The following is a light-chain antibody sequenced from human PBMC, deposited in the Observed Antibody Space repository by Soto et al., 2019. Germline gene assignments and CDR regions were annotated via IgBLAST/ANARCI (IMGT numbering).Light chain of an antibody. CDR2: QDS. J-gene: IGLJ2*01. V-gene: IGLV3-1*01. CDR1: KLGDKY. Sequence: ELTQPPSVSVSPGQTASLTCSGDKLGDKYACWYQQKPGQSPVLVIYQDSKRPSGIPERFSGSNSGNTATLTISGTQAMDEADYYCQAWDSSTVVFGGGTKVTVL. CDR3: QAWDSSTVV.